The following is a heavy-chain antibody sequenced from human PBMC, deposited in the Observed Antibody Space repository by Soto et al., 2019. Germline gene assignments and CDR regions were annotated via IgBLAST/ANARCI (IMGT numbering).Heavy chain of an antibody. V-gene: IGHV1-8*01. D-gene: IGHD3-16*01. CDR1: GYTFTNYE. CDR3: ARGPYDTGTWGVDAY. CDR2: MNPNSGNT. Sequence: ASVKVSCKASGYTFTNYEINWVRQATGQGLEWMGWMNPNSGNTGYAERFQGRVAMTRDTSTSTAYMELSSLRSDDTAVYFCARGPYDTGTWGVDAYWGQGTPVTVSS. J-gene: IGHJ1*01.